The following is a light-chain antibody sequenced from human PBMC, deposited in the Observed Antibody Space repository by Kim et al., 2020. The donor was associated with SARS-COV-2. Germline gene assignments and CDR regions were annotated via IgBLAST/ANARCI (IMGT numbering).Light chain of an antibody. CDR2: EVT. V-gene: IGLV2-8*01. Sequence: QSVTIAFTGSSSDVGGYIYVSWYQQHPGRAPNLFIYEVTQRPSGVPDRFSCSKSGNTASLTVSGLQAEDEAAYYCSSYADSNIVLFGGGTKLTVL. J-gene: IGLJ2*01. CDR1: SSDVGGYIY. CDR3: SSYADSNIVL.